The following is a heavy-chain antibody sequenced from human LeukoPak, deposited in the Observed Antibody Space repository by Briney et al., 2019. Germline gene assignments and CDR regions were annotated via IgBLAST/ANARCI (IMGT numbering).Heavy chain of an antibody. D-gene: IGHD6-19*01. CDR2: MNPNSGNT. Sequence: ASVKVSCKASGYTFTSYDINWVRQATGQGLEWMGWMNPNSGNTGYAQKFQGRVTMTRDTSISTAYMELSRLRSDDTAVYYCARDLWQWLPTGYWGQGILVTVSS. V-gene: IGHV1-8*01. CDR3: ARDLWQWLPTGY. CDR1: GYTFTSYD. J-gene: IGHJ4*02.